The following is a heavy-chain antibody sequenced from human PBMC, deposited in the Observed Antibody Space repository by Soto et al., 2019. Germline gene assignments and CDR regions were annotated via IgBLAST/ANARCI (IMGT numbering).Heavy chain of an antibody. Sequence: PGGSLRLSCAASGFTFSSYGMHWVRQAPGKGLEWVAVISYDGSNKYYADSVKGRFTISRDNSKNTLYLQMNSLRAEDTAVYYCAKDSPFIKLYYWGQGTLVTVSS. D-gene: IGHD3-10*01. V-gene: IGHV3-30*18. J-gene: IGHJ4*02. CDR1: GFTFSSYG. CDR3: AKDSPFIKLYY. CDR2: ISYDGSNK.